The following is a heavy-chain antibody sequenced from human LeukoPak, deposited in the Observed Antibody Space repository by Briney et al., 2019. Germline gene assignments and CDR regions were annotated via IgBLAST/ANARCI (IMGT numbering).Heavy chain of an antibody. Sequence: ASVKVSCKASGYTFTGYYMHWVRQAPGQGLEWMGWINPNSGDTNYAQKFQGRVTMTRDTSISTAYMELSRLRSDDTAVYYCARGAVRLLLFGDSGRKSKTYFDYWGQGTLVTVSS. J-gene: IGHJ4*02. CDR2: INPNSGDT. V-gene: IGHV1-2*02. CDR1: GYTFTGYY. CDR3: ARGAVRLLLFGDSGRKSKTYFDY. D-gene: IGHD3-10*01.